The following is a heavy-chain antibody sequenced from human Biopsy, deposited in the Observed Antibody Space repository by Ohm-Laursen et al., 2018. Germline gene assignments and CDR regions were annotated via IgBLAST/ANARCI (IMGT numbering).Heavy chain of an antibody. V-gene: IGHV1-2*02. Sequence: ASVKVSCKAAGYTFSLYHIHWVRQAPGQGLEWMGWIDPDSGRTSFGQNFQGRVTMTSDTSTGTAYLELTRLRSDDTAVYYCARDPYCSGGNCYSPLDHWGQGTLVSVSS. CDR1: GYTFSLYH. CDR2: IDPDSGRT. CDR3: ARDPYCSGGNCYSPLDH. J-gene: IGHJ4*02. D-gene: IGHD2-15*01.